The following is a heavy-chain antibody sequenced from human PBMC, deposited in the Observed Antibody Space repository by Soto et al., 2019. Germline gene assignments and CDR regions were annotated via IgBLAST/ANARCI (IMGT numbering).Heavy chain of an antibody. CDR3: ARDVGGIAAAGTDY. V-gene: IGHV1-69*04. Sequence: ASVKVSCKAIGYSFTSHYMHWVRQAPGQGLEWMGRIIPILGIANYAQKFQGRVTITADKSTSTAYMELSSLRSEDTAVYYCARDVGGIAAAGTDYWGQGTLVTVSS. D-gene: IGHD6-13*01. J-gene: IGHJ4*02. CDR2: IIPILGIA. CDR1: GYSFTSHY.